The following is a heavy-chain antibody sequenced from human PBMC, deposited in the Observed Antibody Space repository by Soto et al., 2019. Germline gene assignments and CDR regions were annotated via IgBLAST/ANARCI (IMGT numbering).Heavy chain of an antibody. CDR2: ISAYNGNT. CDR1: GYTFTSYG. Sequence: ASVKVSCKASGYTFTSYGISWVRQAPGQGLEWMGWISAYNGNTNYAQKLQGRVTMTTDTSTSTAYMELRSLRSDDTAVYYCARVLSGYVVVGFYYYMDVWGKGTTVTVSS. CDR3: ARVLSGYVVVGFYYYMDV. J-gene: IGHJ6*03. V-gene: IGHV1-18*01. D-gene: IGHD5-12*01.